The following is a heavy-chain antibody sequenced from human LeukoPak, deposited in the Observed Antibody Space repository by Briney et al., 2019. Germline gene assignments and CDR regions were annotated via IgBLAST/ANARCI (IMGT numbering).Heavy chain of an antibody. CDR2: ISGSGGTT. V-gene: IGHV3-23*01. Sequence: GGSLRLSCAASGFTFSRHAMSWVRQAPGKGLEWVSGISGSGGTTYYADSVKGRFTISRDNSKNTLYLQMSSLRGDDTAVYYCARATYALYYGGNNYYFDYWGQGTLVTVSS. J-gene: IGHJ4*02. CDR3: ARATYALYYGGNNYYFDY. CDR1: GFTFSRHA. D-gene: IGHD4-23*01.